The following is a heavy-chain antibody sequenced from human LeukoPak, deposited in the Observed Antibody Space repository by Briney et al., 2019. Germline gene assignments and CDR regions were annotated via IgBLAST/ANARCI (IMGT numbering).Heavy chain of an antibody. CDR1: GFTFSSYS. CDR2: ISSSGSTI. CDR3: ARETGYCISTTCLGYFDY. V-gene: IGHV3-48*01. J-gene: IGHJ4*02. Sequence: GGSLRLSCAASGFTFSSYSMNWVRQAPGKGLEWVSYISSSGSTIYYADSVKGRFTISRDKAKNSLYLQMNSLRAEDTAVYYCARETGYCISTTCLGYFDYWGQGTRVTVSS. D-gene: IGHD2-2*01.